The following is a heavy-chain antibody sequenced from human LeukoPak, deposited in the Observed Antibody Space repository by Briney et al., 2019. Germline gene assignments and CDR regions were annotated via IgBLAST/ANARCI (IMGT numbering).Heavy chain of an antibody. CDR2: ISGSGGST. CDR3: AKDLDDGYSSGWSRSYYFDY. CDR1: GFTFSSYS. V-gene: IGHV3-23*01. Sequence: PGGSLRLSCAASGFTFSSYSMNWVRQAPGKGLEWVSAISGSGGSTYYADSVKGRFTISRDNSKNTLYLQMNNLRAEDTAVYYCAKDLDDGYSSGWSRSYYFDYWGQGTLVTVSS. J-gene: IGHJ4*02. D-gene: IGHD6-19*01.